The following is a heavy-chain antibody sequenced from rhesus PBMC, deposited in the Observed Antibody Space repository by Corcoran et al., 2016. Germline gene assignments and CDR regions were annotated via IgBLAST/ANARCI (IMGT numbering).Heavy chain of an antibody. J-gene: IGHJ4*01. Sequence: QVQLQESGPGVVKPSETLSLTCAVSGGPISDSYRWSWIRQPPGKGLEWIGYIYGSSTSTNYNPSLKSRVTISKDTAKNQFSLKLSSVTAADTAVYYCARDTSNRNYLPTGVDYWGQGVLVTVSS. D-gene: IGHD1-26*01. CDR2: IYGSSTST. CDR1: GGPISDSYR. CDR3: ARDTSNRNYLPTGVDY. V-gene: IGHV4S10*01.